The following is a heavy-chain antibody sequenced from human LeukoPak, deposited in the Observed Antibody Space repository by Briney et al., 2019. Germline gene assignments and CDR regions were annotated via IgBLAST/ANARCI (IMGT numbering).Heavy chain of an antibody. CDR1: GGSFSGYH. V-gene: IGHV4-34*01. J-gene: IGHJ4*02. Sequence: SETLSLTCAVYGGSFSGYHWSWIRQPPGKGLEWIGEINHSGSTNYNPSLKSRVTISVDTSKNQFSLKLSSVTAADTAVYYCARRRMGYDILTGYFLYFDYWGQGTLVTVSS. D-gene: IGHD3-9*01. CDR3: ARRRMGYDILTGYFLYFDY. CDR2: INHSGST.